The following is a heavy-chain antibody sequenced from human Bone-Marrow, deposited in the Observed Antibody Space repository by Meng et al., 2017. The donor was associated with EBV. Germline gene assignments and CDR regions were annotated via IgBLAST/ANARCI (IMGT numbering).Heavy chain of an antibody. J-gene: IGHJ4*02. D-gene: IGHD4-17*01. CDR1: GFTVSNNF. CDR3: ARASNYGDPPSY. CDR2: IDSGGST. V-gene: IGHV3-53*01. Sequence: VESGGGLITPGGSLRLSWSASGFTVSNNFMSWVRQAPGKGLEWVSLIDSGGSTYYTDSVKGRFTISRDNSKNTLYLQMNSLRVEDTAVYYCARASNYGDPPSYWGQGTLVTVSS.